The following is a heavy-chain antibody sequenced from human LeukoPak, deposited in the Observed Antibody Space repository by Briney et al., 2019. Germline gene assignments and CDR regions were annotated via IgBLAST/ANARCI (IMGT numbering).Heavy chain of an antibody. CDR2: INPNSGDT. CDR1: GYTFTGNY. CDR3: VRDRHTVAVAATLDY. D-gene: IGHD6-19*01. J-gene: IGHJ4*02. Sequence: GASVKVSCKSSGYTFTGNYMHWVRQAPGQGLEWMGWINPNSGDTKYAQNFQGRVTMTRDTSITTTYMGLSSLRSDDTAVYYCVRDRHTVAVAATLDYWGQGTLVTVSS. V-gene: IGHV1-2*02.